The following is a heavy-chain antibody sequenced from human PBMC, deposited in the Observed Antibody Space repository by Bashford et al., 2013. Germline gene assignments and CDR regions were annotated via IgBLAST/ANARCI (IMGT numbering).Heavy chain of an antibody. CDR2: INPSGGST. Sequence: ASVKVSCKASGYTFTSYYMHWVRQAPGQGLEWMGIINPSGGSTSYAQKFQGRVTMTRDTSTSTVYMELSSLRSEDTAVYYCARTGSWIAAAGGFDPWGQGTLVTVSS. J-gene: IGHJ5*02. CDR3: ARTGSWIAAAGGFDP. D-gene: IGHD6-13*01. V-gene: IGHV1-46*01. CDR1: GYTFTSYY.